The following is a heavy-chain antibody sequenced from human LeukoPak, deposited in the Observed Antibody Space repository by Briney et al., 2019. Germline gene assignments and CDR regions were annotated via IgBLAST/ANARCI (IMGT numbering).Heavy chain of an antibody. Sequence: PGGSLRLSCAASGFTFSSYAMHWVRQAPGKGLEWVAVISYDGSNKYYADSVKGRFTISRDNSKNTLYLQMNSLRAEDTAVYYCARDYYDSSGSLRDIDYWGQGTLVTVSS. CDR1: GFTFSSYA. CDR3: ARDYYDSSGSLRDIDY. J-gene: IGHJ4*02. CDR2: ISYDGSNK. D-gene: IGHD3-22*01. V-gene: IGHV3-30*04.